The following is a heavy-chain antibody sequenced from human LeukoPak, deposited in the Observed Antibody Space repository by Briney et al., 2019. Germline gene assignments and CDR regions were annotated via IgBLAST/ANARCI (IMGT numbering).Heavy chain of an antibody. CDR2: IIPIFGTA. J-gene: IGHJ5*02. CDR1: GGTFSSYA. CDR3: ARDGVKRRYFDWLKEVNWFDP. V-gene: IGHV1-69*06. Sequence: ASVKVSCKASGGTFSSYAISWVRQAPGQGLEWMGGIIPIFGTANYAQKFQGRVTITADKSTSTAYMELSSLRSEDTAVYYCARDGVKRRYFDWLKEVNWFDPWGQGTLVTVSS. D-gene: IGHD3-9*01.